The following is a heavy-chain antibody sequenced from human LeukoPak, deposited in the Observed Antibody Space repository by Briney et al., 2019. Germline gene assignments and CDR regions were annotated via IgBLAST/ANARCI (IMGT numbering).Heavy chain of an antibody. CDR1: GGSISSYY. D-gene: IGHD6-13*01. Sequence: SETLSLTCTVSGGSISSYYWSWIRQPPGKGLEWIGYIYYSGSTNYNPSLKSRVTISVDTSKNQFSLKLSSVTAADTAVYYCARLAAAGTSKAAFDIWGQGTMVTVSS. CDR3: ARLAAAGTSKAAFDI. CDR2: IYYSGST. V-gene: IGHV4-59*08. J-gene: IGHJ3*02.